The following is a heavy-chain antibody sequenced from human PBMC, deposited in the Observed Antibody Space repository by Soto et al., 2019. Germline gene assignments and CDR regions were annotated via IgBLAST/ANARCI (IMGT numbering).Heavy chain of an antibody. J-gene: IGHJ4*02. CDR1: GFTFSSYA. D-gene: IGHD3-16*01. CDR2: ISGSGGST. CDR3: AKAQLTYDFDD. V-gene: IGHV3-23*01. Sequence: PGGSLRLSCAASGFTFSSYAMSWVRQAPGKGLEWVSAISGSGGSTYYADSVEGRFPISRDNSKNTLYLQINSLRAEDTAVDDCAKAQLTYDFDDWGQGTLVTVSS.